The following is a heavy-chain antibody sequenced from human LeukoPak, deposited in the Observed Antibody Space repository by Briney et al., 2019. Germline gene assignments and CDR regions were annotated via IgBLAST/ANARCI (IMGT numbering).Heavy chain of an antibody. Sequence: PSETLSLTCTVSGGSISSYYWSWIRQPPGKGLEWIGYIYYSGSTNYNPSLKSRVTISVDTSRNQFSLKLSSVTAADTAVYYCARSVDGDCFDYWGQGTLVTVSS. CDR1: GGSISSYY. CDR3: ARSVDGDCFDY. D-gene: IGHD5-24*01. CDR2: IYYSGST. J-gene: IGHJ4*02. V-gene: IGHV4-59*08.